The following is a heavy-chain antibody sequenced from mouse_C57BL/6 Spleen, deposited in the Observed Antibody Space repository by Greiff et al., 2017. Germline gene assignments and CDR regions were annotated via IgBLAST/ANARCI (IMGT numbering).Heavy chain of an antibody. J-gene: IGHJ1*03. Sequence: VQLQQSGAELVKPGASVKISCKASGYAFSSYWMNWVKQRPGKGLEGIGQIYPGDGDTNYNGKFKGKATLTADKSSSTAYMQLSSLTSEDSAVYFCARGYYGNYNWYFDVWGTGTTVTVSS. CDR2: IYPGDGDT. D-gene: IGHD2-1*01. CDR3: ARGYYGNYNWYFDV. V-gene: IGHV1-80*01. CDR1: GYAFSSYW.